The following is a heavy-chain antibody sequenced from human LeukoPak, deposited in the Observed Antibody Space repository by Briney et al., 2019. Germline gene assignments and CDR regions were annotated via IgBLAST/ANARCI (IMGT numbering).Heavy chain of an antibody. V-gene: IGHV4-34*01. CDR3: AINVLRFLEWTPGYYGMDV. J-gene: IGHJ6*02. D-gene: IGHD3-3*01. CDR1: GGSFSGYY. CDR2: INHSGST. Sequence: SETLSLTCAVSGGSFSGYYWSWIRQPPGKGLEWIGEINHSGSTNYNPSLKSRVTISVDTSKNQFSLKLSSVTAADTAVYYCAINVLRFLEWTPGYYGMDVWGQGTTVTVSS.